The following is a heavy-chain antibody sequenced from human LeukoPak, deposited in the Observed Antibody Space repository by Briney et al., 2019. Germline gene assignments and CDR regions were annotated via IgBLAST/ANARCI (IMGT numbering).Heavy chain of an antibody. D-gene: IGHD3-22*01. J-gene: IGHJ4*02. CDR2: INPNSGGT. CDR1: GYTFTGYY. V-gene: IGHV1-2*02. CDR3: ARDLKDYYDSSGYYDY. Sequence: ASVKVSCKASGYTFTGYYMHWVRQAPGQGLEWMGWINPNSGGTNYAQKFQGRVTMTRDTSISTAYMELSRLRSDDTAVYYCARDLKDYYDSSGYYDYWGQGTLVTVSS.